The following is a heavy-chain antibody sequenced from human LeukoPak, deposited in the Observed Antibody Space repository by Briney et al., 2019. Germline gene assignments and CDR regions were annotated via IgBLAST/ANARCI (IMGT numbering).Heavy chain of an antibody. D-gene: IGHD3-3*01. J-gene: IGHJ3*02. CDR2: ISAYNGNT. V-gene: IGHV1-18*01. Sequence: ASVKVSCKASGYTFSNYGISWVRQAPGQGLEWMGWISAYNGNTNYAQKLQGRVTMTTDTSTSTAYMELRSLRSDDTAVYYCARRYYDFWSGSHAFDIWGQGTMVTVSS. CDR3: ARRYYDFWSGSHAFDI. CDR1: GYTFSNYG.